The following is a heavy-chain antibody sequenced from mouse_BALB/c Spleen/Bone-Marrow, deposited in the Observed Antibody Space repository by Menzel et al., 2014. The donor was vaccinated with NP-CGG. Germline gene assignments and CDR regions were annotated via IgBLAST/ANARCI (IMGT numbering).Heavy chain of an antibody. Sequence: EVKLMESGAELVKPGASVKLSCTAFGFNIKDTYMHWVKQRPEQGLEWIGRIDPANGNTKYDPKFQGKATITADTSSNTAYLQLSSLTSEDTAVYYCAGDGAYWGQGTLVTVSA. D-gene: IGHD3-3*01. CDR2: IDPANGNT. V-gene: IGHV14-3*02. CDR1: GFNIKDTY. CDR3: AGDGAY. J-gene: IGHJ3*01.